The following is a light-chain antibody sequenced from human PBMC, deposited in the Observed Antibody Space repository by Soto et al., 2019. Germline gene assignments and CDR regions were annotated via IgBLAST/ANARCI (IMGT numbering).Light chain of an antibody. V-gene: IGKV3-15*01. Sequence: EIVMTQSPATLSVSPGERATLSCRASQSINSNLAWYQQKPGQAPRLLIYGASTRATGIPARFSGSGSGTDCTLTISSLQSEDFAVYYCQQYNNWPRTFGQGPKVDIK. CDR1: QSINSN. CDR2: GAS. J-gene: IGKJ1*01. CDR3: QQYNNWPRT.